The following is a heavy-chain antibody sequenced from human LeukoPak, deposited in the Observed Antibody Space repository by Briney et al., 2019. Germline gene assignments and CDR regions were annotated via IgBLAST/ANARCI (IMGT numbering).Heavy chain of an antibody. V-gene: IGHV1-69*06. D-gene: IGHD6-19*01. Sequence: ASVKVSCKASGGTFTSYAISWVRQAPGQGLEWMGGIIPIFGTANYAQKFQRRVTITSDKSTSTAYMELSSLRSEDTAVYYCARAGYSSGWKYCYFRDLWARETTVSVSS. J-gene: IGHJ6*03. CDR1: GGTFTSYA. CDR3: ARAGYSSGWKYCYFRDL. CDR2: IIPIFGTA.